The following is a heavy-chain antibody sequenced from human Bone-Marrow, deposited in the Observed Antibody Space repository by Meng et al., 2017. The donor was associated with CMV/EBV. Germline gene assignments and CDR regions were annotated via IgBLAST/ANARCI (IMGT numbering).Heavy chain of an antibody. J-gene: IGHJ1*01. CDR2: IKEDGSEK. CDR1: EFSFNNYW. V-gene: IGHV3-7*03. D-gene: IGHD2-8*01. CDR3: ARDDCGNYCTLAD. Sequence: GESLKISCTASEFSFNNYWMSWVRQAPGKGLEWVANIKEDGSEKYYADSVKGRFTISRDNAKNSVYLQMNSLRPEDTALYYCARDDCGNYCTLADWGQGTLVTVSS.